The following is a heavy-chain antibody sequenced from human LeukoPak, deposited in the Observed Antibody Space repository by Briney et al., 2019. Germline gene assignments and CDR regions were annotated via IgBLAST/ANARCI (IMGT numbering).Heavy chain of an antibody. J-gene: IGHJ5*02. CDR2: IYHSGST. D-gene: IGHD3-22*01. CDR3: AREAPPGSGCFDP. V-gene: IGHV4-30-2*01. CDR1: GGSISSGGYS. Sequence: SQTLSLTCAVSGGSISSGGYSWSWIRQPPGKGLEWIGYIYHSGSTYYNPSLKSRVTISVDRSKNQFSLKLSSVTAADTAVYYCAREAPPGSGCFDPWGRGTLVTVSS.